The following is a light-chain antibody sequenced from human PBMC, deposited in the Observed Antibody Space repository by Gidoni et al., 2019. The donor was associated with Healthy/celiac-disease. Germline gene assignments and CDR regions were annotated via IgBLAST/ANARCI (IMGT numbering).Light chain of an antibody. CDR3: QQSYSTPLT. V-gene: IGKV1-39*01. CDR2: AAS. CDR1: QSISSY. Sequence: DIQMTKSQSSLSAAVGDRVTITCRASQSISSYLNWYKQKPGKAPKLLIYAASSLQSGVPSRFSGSGSGTDFTLTISSLQPDDFATYYCQQSYSTPLTFGGGTKVEIK. J-gene: IGKJ4*01.